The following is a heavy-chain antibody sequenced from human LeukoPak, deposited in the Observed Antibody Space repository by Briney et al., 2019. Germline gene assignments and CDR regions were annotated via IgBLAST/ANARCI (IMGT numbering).Heavy chain of an antibody. Sequence: GGSLRLSCAASGFSFITYNMNWVRQAPGKGLEWVSVITGSGRATYYSDSVKGRLTISRDNSKNTLYLQMNSLRAEDTAVYYCAKGRYSSSSSNFDYWGQGTLVTVSS. D-gene: IGHD6-6*01. CDR2: ITGSGRAT. V-gene: IGHV3-23*01. CDR1: GFSFITYN. J-gene: IGHJ4*02. CDR3: AKGRYSSSSSNFDY.